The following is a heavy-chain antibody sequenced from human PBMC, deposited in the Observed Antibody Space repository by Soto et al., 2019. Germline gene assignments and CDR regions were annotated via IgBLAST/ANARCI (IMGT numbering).Heavy chain of an antibody. CDR1: GYTFTSYD. CDR3: ARGDYGDFEVDYKWFDP. D-gene: IGHD4-17*01. CDR2: MNPNSGNT. V-gene: IGHV1-8*01. Sequence: ASVKVSCKASGYTFTSYDINWVRQATGQGLEWMGWMNPNSGNTGYAQKFQGRVTMTRNTSISTAYMELSSLRSEDTAVYYCARGDYGDFEVDYKWFDPWGQGTLVTVSS. J-gene: IGHJ5*02.